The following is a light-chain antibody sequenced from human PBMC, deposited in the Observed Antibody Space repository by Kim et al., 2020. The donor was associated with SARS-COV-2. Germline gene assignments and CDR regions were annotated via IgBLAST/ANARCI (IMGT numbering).Light chain of an antibody. CDR2: GKN. Sequence: SSELTQDPAVSVALGQTVRITCQGDSLRSYYASWYQQKPGQAPVLVIYGKNNRPSGIPDRFSGSSSGNTASLTITGAQAEDEADYYCNSRDSSGNRFGTGTKVTVL. CDR1: SLRSYY. CDR3: NSRDSSGNR. V-gene: IGLV3-19*01. J-gene: IGLJ1*01.